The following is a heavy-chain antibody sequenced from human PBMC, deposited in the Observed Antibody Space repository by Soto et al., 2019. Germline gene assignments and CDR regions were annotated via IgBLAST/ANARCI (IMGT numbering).Heavy chain of an antibody. CDR1: GFTFGDYA. V-gene: IGHV3-49*03. D-gene: IGHD2-15*01. CDR3: TRDSGYCSGGSCYSFFDY. J-gene: IGHJ4*02. Sequence: GGSLRLSCTASGFTFGDYAMSWFRQAPGKGLEWVGFIRSKAYGGTTEYAASVKGRFTISRDDSKSIAYLQMNSLKTEDTAVYYCTRDSGYCSGGSCYSFFDYWGQGTLVTVSS. CDR2: IRSKAYGGTT.